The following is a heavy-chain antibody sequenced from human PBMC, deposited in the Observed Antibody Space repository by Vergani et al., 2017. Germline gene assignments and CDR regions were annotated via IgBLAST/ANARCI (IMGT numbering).Heavy chain of an antibody. J-gene: IGHJ1*01. D-gene: IGHD2-21*01. V-gene: IGHV3-30*03. CDR3: ARRSCGAPGCQRGYFRE. Sequence: QVHLVESGGGVVQPGRSLRLSCVVSGFTSSYYGMHWVRQAPGKGLEWVAVISYDGTQKYYADSVKGRFTISRDNSKSTLYLQMNSLRTEDTDVYYCARRSCGAPGCQRGYFREWGQGTLVTVSS. CDR1: GFTSSYYG. CDR2: ISYDGTQK.